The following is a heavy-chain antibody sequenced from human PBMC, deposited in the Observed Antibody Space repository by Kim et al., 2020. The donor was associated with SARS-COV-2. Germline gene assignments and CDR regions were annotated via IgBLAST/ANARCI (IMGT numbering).Heavy chain of an antibody. J-gene: IGHJ6*02. V-gene: IGHV5-10-1*01. CDR1: GYRFTSQW. D-gene: IGHD3-10*01. Sequence: GESLKISCKGSGYRFTSQWITWVRQMPGKGLEWMGRIDLSDSYTDYSPSFQGHVTIAVDKSITTAYLQWTSLKASDSGTYYCSRLVLSSESFCRLDVWGQGTTVTVSS. CDR2: IDLSDSYT. CDR3: SRLVLSSESFCRLDV.